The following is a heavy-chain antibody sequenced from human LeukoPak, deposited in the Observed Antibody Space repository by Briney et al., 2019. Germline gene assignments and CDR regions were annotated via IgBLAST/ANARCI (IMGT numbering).Heavy chain of an antibody. CDR3: ARYVVYGSGKYYFDY. Sequence: SETLSLTCTVSGGSISSSNYFWSWIRQPPGQELEWITSINYGGTTYYNPSLKSRVTISVDTSKNQFSLRLSSVTAADTAVYLCARYVVYGSGKYYFDYWGQGSLVSVSS. V-gene: IGHV4-39*01. CDR2: INYGGTT. CDR1: GGSISSSNYF. J-gene: IGHJ4*02. D-gene: IGHD3-10*01.